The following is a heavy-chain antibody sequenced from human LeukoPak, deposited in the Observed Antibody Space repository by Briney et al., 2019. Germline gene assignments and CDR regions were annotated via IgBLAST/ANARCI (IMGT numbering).Heavy chain of an antibody. J-gene: IGHJ5*02. CDR2: INHSGST. CDR1: GGSFSGYY. Sequence: PSETLSLTCAVYGGSFSGYYWSWIRQPPGKGLEWIGEINHSGSTNYNPPLKSRVTISVDTSKNQFSLKLSSVTAADTAVYYCARGRITMVRGVIKGVWFDPWGQGTLVTVSS. D-gene: IGHD3-10*01. V-gene: IGHV4-34*01. CDR3: ARGRITMVRGVIKGVWFDP.